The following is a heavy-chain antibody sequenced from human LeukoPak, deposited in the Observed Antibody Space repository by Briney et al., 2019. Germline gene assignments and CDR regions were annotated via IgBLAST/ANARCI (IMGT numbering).Heavy chain of an antibody. V-gene: IGHV3-23*01. CDR3: ATLGTMVRGVIMDY. D-gene: IGHD3-10*01. CDR2: ISGSGGST. Sequence: PGGSLRLSCAASGFTFSSYAMSWVRQAPGKGLEWVSAISGSGGSTYYADSVKGRFTISRDNAKNSLYLQMNSLRAEDTAVYYCATLGTMVRGVIMDYWGQGTLVTVSS. J-gene: IGHJ4*02. CDR1: GFTFSSYA.